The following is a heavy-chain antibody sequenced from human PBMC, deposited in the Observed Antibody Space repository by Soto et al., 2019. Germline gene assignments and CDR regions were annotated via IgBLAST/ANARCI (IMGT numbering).Heavy chain of an antibody. J-gene: IGHJ4*02. CDR1: GFSLSTTEEG. Sequence: QITLKESGPTLVNPTQTLTLTCTFSGFSLSTTEEGVGWIRQPPGKAPEWLALISWDDDKRYSPSLKTRLTSTKDTSKNQLVLTVTTVDPVDTATYYCAHGSCFGADCYPNPYFDFWGQGILVTVSS. CDR3: AHGSCFGADCYPNPYFDF. CDR2: ISWDDDK. V-gene: IGHV2-5*02. D-gene: IGHD2-21*02.